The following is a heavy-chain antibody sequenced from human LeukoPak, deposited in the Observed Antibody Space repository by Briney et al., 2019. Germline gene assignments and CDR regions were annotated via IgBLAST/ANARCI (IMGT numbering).Heavy chain of an antibody. V-gene: IGHV3-30*04. CDR1: GFTFSSYA. J-gene: IGHJ4*02. CDR3: ASSLWFGELTLPI. D-gene: IGHD3-10*01. Sequence: PGGSLRLSCAASGFTFSSYAMHWVRQAPGKGLEWVAVISYDGSNKYYADSVKGRFTISSDNSKNTLYLQMNSLRAEDTAVYYCASSLWFGELTLPIWGQGTLVTVSS. CDR2: ISYDGSNK.